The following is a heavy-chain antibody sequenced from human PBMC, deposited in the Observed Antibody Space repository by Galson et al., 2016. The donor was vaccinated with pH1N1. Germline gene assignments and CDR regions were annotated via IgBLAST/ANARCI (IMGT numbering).Heavy chain of an antibody. CDR1: AFTFSRCW. V-gene: IGHV3-7*04. CDR2: IKQDGSDK. D-gene: IGHD2-15*01. CDR3: VRAVGAMEAY. J-gene: IGHJ4*02. Sequence: SLRLSCAASAFTFSRCWMSWVRQAPGKGLEWVANIKQDGSDKYYVDSVKGRFTISRDNPMTSLYLQMNSLRVEDTAVYYCVRAVGAMEAYWGQGTLVTVSS.